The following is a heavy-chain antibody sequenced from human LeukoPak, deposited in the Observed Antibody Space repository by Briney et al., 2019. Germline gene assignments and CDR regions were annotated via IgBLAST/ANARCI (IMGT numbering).Heavy chain of an antibody. CDR1: GFTFSTYT. CDR2: ITSTSTSI. D-gene: IGHD2-15*01. J-gene: IGHJ4*02. V-gene: IGHV3-21*05. CDR3: ARGRMSGGGYFFDY. Sequence: GGSLRLSCAASGFTFSTYTMCWVRQAPGEGLEWLSYITSTSTSIYYADSVKGRFTISRDNAKNSLYLQMNSLRAEDTAVYYCARGRMSGGGYFFDYWGQGTLVTASS.